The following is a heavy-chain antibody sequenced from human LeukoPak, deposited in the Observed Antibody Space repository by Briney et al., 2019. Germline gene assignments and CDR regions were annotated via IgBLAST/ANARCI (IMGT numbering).Heavy chain of an antibody. CDR1: GYTFTGYY. J-gene: IGHJ4*02. Sequence: GASVKVSCKASGYTFTGYYMHWVRQAPGQGLEWMGWINPNSGGTNYAQKFQGWVTMTRDTSISTAYMELSRLRSDDTAVYYCARGHYKSYGGNSRYYFDYWGQGTLVTVSS. CDR2: INPNSGGT. D-gene: IGHD4-23*01. V-gene: IGHV1-2*04. CDR3: ARGHYKSYGGNSRYYFDY.